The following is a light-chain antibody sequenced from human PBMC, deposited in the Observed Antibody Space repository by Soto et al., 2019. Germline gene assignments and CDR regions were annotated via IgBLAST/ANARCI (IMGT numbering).Light chain of an antibody. J-gene: IGLJ2*01. V-gene: IGLV2-14*03. CDR1: TSDIGTYNY. CDR2: DVS. CDR3: TSYTITNTFL. Sequence: QSSLTQPASVSGSPGQSITISCAGATSDIGTYNYVSRYQQHPGKAPRLIIYDVSNRPSGVSNRFSGSKSGNMASLTISGLQSEDEADYYCTSYTITNTFLFGRGTKVTVL.